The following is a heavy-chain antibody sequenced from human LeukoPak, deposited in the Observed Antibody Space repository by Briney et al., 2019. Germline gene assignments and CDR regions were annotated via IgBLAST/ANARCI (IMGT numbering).Heavy chain of an antibody. CDR1: GGSISSGDYY. V-gene: IGHV4-30-4*01. CDR3: XXXXXXDSSGYFPSWFDP. Sequence: SETLSLTCTVSGGSISSGDYYWSWIRQPPGKGLEWIGYIYYSGSTYYNPSLKSRVTISVDTSKNQFSLKLSSVTAADTAVYYXXXXXXXDSSGYFPSWFDPWGQGTLVTVSS. D-gene: IGHD3-22*01. J-gene: IGHJ5*02. CDR2: IYYSGST.